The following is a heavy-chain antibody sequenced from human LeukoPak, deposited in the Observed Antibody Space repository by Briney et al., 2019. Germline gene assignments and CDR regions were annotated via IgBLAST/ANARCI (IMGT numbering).Heavy chain of an antibody. CDR2: INAGNGNT. Sequence: ASVKVSCKASGYTFTSYAMHWARQAPGQRLEWMGWINAGNGNTKYSQKFQGRVTITRDTSASTAYLELSSLRSEDTAVYYCARISYYDSSGYYVYYYGMDVWGQGTTVTVSS. CDR3: ARISYYDSSGYYVYYYGMDV. CDR1: GYTFTSYA. D-gene: IGHD3-22*01. V-gene: IGHV1-3*01. J-gene: IGHJ6*02.